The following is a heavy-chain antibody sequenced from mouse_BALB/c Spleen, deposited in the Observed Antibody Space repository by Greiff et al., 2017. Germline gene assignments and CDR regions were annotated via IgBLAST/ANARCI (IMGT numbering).Heavy chain of an antibody. V-gene: IGHV1S135*01. CDR2: IDPYNGGT. Sequence: VHVKQSGPELVKPGASVKVSCKASGYAFTSYNMYWVKQSHGKSLEWIGYIDPYNGGTSYNQKFKGKATLTVDKSSSTAYMHLNSLTSEDSAVYYCARGGITTVVAPMDYWGQGTSVTVSS. CDR1: GYAFTSYN. D-gene: IGHD1-1*01. J-gene: IGHJ4*01. CDR3: ARGGITTVVAPMDY.